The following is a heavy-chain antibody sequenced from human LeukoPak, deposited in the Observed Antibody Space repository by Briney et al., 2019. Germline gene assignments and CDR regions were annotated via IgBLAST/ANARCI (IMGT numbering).Heavy chain of an antibody. J-gene: IGHJ2*01. Sequence: SETLSLTCTVSAGPSSSHYWRWLPRPAGKGLEWIGRIYNSGSTKYNPSLKSRVTMSIDPSKNQFSLWLNSLTAADTAVYYCARVSYWGDWYFDLWGRGTLVTVSS. CDR3: ARVSYWGDWYFDL. D-gene: IGHD7-27*01. V-gene: IGHV4-4*07. CDR2: IYNSGST. CDR1: AGPSSSHY.